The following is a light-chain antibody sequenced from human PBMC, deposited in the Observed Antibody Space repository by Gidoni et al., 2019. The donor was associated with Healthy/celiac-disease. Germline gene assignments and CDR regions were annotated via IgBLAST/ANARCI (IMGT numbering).Light chain of an antibody. Sequence: AIQLTQSPSSLSASVGDRVNITCRASQGISSALAWYHQKPGKAPKLLIYDASSLESGVPSKFSGSGSGTDFTLTISSLQPEDFATYYCQQFNSYPITFGQGTRLEIK. CDR3: QQFNSYPIT. J-gene: IGKJ5*01. CDR1: QGISSA. CDR2: DAS. V-gene: IGKV1-13*02.